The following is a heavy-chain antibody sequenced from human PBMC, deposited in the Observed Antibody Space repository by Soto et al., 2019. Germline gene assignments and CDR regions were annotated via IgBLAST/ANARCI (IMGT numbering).Heavy chain of an antibody. J-gene: IGHJ4*02. Sequence: PCVSMRLSCAAAGFSISNAWMSWVRKAPGKGLEWVGRIKSKTDGGTTDYAAPVKGRFTISRDDSKNTLYLQMNSLKTEDTAVYYCTTDGLLWFGEPCFDYWGQGTLVTVSS. CDR3: TTDGLLWFGEPCFDY. V-gene: IGHV3-15*01. CDR1: GFSISNAW. CDR2: IKSKTDGGTT. D-gene: IGHD3-10*01.